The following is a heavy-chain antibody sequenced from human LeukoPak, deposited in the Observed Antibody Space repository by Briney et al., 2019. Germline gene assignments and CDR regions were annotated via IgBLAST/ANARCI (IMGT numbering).Heavy chain of an antibody. V-gene: IGHV3-30*04. CDR1: GFTFSNYA. Sequence: GGSLRLSCAASGFTFSNYAMHWVRQAPDQGLEWVAVISYDGRNKYYADSVKGRFTISRDNSKNALYVQMNTLRTDDTAVYYCARDSYGGDYWGQGTLVTVSS. J-gene: IGHJ4*02. CDR3: ARDSYGGDY. CDR2: ISYDGRNK. D-gene: IGHD4-23*01.